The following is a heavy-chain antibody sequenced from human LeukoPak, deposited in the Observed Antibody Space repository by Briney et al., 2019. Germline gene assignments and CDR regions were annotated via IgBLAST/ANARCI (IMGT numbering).Heavy chain of an antibody. D-gene: IGHD3-16*02. Sequence: GGSLRLSCAASGFTFSSRWMHWVRQAPGKGLVWVAQINNDGSSTMYADSVKGRFTISRDNAKNTLYLQMNSLRAEDTAVYYCARDDYVWGSYRYNYFDYWGQGTLVTVSS. V-gene: IGHV3-74*03. CDR3: ARDDYVWGSYRYNYFDY. J-gene: IGHJ4*02. CDR2: INNDGSST. CDR1: GFTFSSRW.